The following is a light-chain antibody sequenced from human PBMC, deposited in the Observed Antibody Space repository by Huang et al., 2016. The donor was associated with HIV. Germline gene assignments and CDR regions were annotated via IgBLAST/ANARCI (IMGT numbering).Light chain of an antibody. J-gene: IGKJ1*01. CDR2: GAY. CDR1: QTVNSN. V-gene: IGKV3-15*01. Sequence: EIVMTQSPATLSVSPGERATLSCRASQTVNSNLAWYQHKPGQAPRLLIYGAYTSATGVPARFSGSGSGTKFTLTISSLQSEDFAVYYCQQYNNWLAFGQGTKVEIK. CDR3: QQYNNWLA.